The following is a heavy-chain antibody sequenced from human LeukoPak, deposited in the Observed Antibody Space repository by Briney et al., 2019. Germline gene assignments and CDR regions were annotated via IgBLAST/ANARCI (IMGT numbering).Heavy chain of an antibody. CDR3: ARGPHRSGLAAAGDY. CDR2: INPNSGGT. CDR1: GYTFTGYY. V-gene: IGHV1-2*02. D-gene: IGHD6-13*01. Sequence: ASLKVSCKASGYTFTGYYMHWVRQAPGQGLEWMGWINPNSGGTNYAQKFQGRVTMTRDTSISTAYMELSRLRSDDTAVYYCARGPHRSGLAAAGDYWGQGTLVTVSS. J-gene: IGHJ4*02.